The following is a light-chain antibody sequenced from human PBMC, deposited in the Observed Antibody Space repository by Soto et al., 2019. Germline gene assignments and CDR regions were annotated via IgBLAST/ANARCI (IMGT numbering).Light chain of an antibody. J-gene: IGKJ2*02. Sequence: DIVMTQSPLSLPVTPGEPASISCRSSQSLLHSNGYKYLDWYLQKPGQSPQLLIYLGSNRASGVPDRFSGSGSGSDFTLKISRVEAEDVGFYYCMQALQTPRTFGQGTKLEIK. CDR1: QSLLHSNGYKY. CDR2: LGS. CDR3: MQALQTPRT. V-gene: IGKV2-28*01.